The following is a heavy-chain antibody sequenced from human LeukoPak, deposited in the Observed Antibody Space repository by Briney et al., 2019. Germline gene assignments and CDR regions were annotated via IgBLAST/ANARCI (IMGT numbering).Heavy chain of an antibody. CDR1: AYTFTGYY. CDR3: AREDVSGWGRFDY. J-gene: IGHJ4*02. D-gene: IGHD6-19*01. CDR2: VNSKHGGT. V-gene: IGHV1-2*02. Sequence: GAPVTVSFKASAYTFTGYYVHWVRQAPGQGLEWMGWVNSKHGGTNYAKKFQGRVTMTRDTSISTAYMELSMLRSDDTAVYYCAREDVSGWGRFDYWGQGTLVTVSS.